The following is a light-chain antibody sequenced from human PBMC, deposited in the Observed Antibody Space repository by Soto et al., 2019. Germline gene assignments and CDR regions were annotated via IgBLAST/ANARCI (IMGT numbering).Light chain of an antibody. CDR2: EVV. V-gene: IGLV2-8*01. J-gene: IGLJ1*01. CDR3: KSYAGSNTYV. CDR1: KNDIGVYDF. Sequence: QSVLTQPPSASGSPGQSVTISCTGTKNDIGVYDFVSWYQHHPGKAPRLIIYEVVQRPSGVPDRFSGSKSGNTASLTVSGLQAADEADYFCKSYAGSNTYVSGSRTKLTVL.